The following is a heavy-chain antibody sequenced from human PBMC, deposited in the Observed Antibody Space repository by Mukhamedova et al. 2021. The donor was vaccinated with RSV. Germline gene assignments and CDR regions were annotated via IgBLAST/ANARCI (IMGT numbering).Heavy chain of an antibody. CDR3: ARGGEHIYGYLVY. V-gene: IGHV1-3*01. Sequence: INAGNGNTKYSQQFQGRVTITWDTTANTGYLELSSLRSEDSTVYYCARGGEHIYGYLVYWGQGTLVTVPS. D-gene: IGHD5-18*01. CDR2: INAGNGNT. J-gene: IGHJ4*02.